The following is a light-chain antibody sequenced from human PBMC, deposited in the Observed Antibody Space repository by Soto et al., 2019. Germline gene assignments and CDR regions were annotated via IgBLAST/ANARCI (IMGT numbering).Light chain of an antibody. CDR2: DVS. V-gene: IGLV2-14*01. CDR3: SSYTSSSTLVV. J-gene: IGLJ2*01. Sequence: QSALTQPASVSGSPGQSITISCTGTSSDLGGYNYVSWYQQHPGKAPKLIIYDVSNRPSGVSNRFSGSKSGNTASLTISGLQAEDEADYYCSSYTSSSTLVVFGGGTKLTVL. CDR1: SSDLGGYNY.